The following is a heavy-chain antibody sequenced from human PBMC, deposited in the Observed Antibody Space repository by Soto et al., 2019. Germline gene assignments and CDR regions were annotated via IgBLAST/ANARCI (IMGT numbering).Heavy chain of an antibody. CDR3: ARGVNIVVVPANTAYYGMYV. CDR2: IIPIFGTA. V-gene: IGHV1-69*06. CDR1: GGTFSSYD. Sequence: QVQLVQSGAEVKKPGSSVTVSCKASGGTFSSYDISWVRQAPGQGLEWMGGIIPIFGTANYAQKFQGRVTITADKSTSTAYMGLSSLRSEDTAVYYCARGVNIVVVPANTAYYGMYVWGQGSTVTVSS. J-gene: IGHJ6*02. D-gene: IGHD2-2*01.